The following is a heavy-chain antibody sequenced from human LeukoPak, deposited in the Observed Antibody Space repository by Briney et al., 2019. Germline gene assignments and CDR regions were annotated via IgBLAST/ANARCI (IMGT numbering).Heavy chain of an antibody. CDR3: AKWGLDYYGSGSHFYYYYYMDV. CDR2: IWYDGSNK. D-gene: IGHD3-10*01. V-gene: IGHV3-33*06. Sequence: GGSLRLSCAASGFTFSSYGMHWVRQAPGKGLEWVAVIWYDGSNKYYADSVKGRFTISRDNSKNTLYLQMNGLRAEDTAVYYCAKWGLDYYGSGSHFYYYYYMDVWGKGTTVTVSS. CDR1: GFTFSSYG. J-gene: IGHJ6*03.